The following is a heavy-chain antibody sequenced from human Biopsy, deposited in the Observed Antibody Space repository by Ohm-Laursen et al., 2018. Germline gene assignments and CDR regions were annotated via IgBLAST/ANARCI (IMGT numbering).Heavy chain of an antibody. D-gene: IGHD2-2*01. Sequence: PSVKVSCKASGYTFSDYILNWVRQAPGQGLEWMGWINTRRGDTNYAQKFQGRVTMTRDTSTTTVFMELTSLRSDDTAMYYCARVEDSTRHWYFDLWGRGTQVTVTS. CDR2: INTRRGDT. V-gene: IGHV1-18*01. CDR3: ARVEDSTRHWYFDL. CDR1: GYTFSDYI. J-gene: IGHJ2*01.